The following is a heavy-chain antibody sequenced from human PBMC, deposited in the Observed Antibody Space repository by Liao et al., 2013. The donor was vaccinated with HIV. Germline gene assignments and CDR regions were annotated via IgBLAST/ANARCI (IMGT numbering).Heavy chain of an antibody. V-gene: IGHV4-34*01. CDR2: ISHSGST. J-gene: IGHJ6*03. CDR1: GGSFSGYF. Sequence: QVQLQQWGAGLLKPSETLSLTCAVYGGSFSGYFWSWIRQPPREGAWSGLGRISHSGSTSYNPALKSRITISGDTSKNQFSLRLGSVTAADTAVYYCARGYCSGGSRPKCYYMDVWGKGTTVTVSS. CDR3: ARGYCSGGSRPKCYYMDV. D-gene: IGHD2-15*01.